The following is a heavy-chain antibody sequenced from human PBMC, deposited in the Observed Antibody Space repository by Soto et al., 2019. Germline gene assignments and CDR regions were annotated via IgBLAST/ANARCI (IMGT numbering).Heavy chain of an antibody. D-gene: IGHD1-26*01. CDR1: GYTFSNFG. CDR2: ITPYNGNA. CDR3: ARARMYSGAYNDY. Sequence: QVQLVQSGPEVESPGASVKVSCKASGYTFSNFGINWVRKAPGQGLEWMGWITPYNGNANYAQKHQDILTITTDTATNTEYLELRSLRSDDTAVYFCARARMYSGAYNDYWGQGTLVTVSS. V-gene: IGHV1-18*04. J-gene: IGHJ4*02.